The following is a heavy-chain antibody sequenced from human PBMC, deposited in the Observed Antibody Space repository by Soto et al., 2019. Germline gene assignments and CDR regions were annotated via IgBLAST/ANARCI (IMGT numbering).Heavy chain of an antibody. CDR1: GGSISSGGYY. D-gene: IGHD3-22*01. CDR3: ARVRPHYYDSSGYYYSLYYFDY. J-gene: IGHJ4*02. Sequence: QVQLQESGPGLVKPSQTLSLTCTVSGGSISSGGYYWSWIRQHPGKGLEWIGYIYYSGSTYYNPSLKSRVTISVDTSKKQFSLKLSSVTAADTAVYYCARVRPHYYDSSGYYYSLYYFDYWGQGTLVTVSS. V-gene: IGHV4-31*03. CDR2: IYYSGST.